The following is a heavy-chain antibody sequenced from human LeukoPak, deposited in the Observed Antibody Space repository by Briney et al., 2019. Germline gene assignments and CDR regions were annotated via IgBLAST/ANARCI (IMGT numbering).Heavy chain of an antibody. CDR3: TRDQTPYY. Sequence: GGSLRLSCAASGFTFSSYEMNWVRQAPGKGLEWVGFIRSKIYGGTPEYAASVKGRFTISRDDSKGIAYLQMNSLKTEDTAVYYCTRDQTPYYWGQGTLVTVPS. V-gene: IGHV3-49*04. CDR1: GFTFSSYE. J-gene: IGHJ4*02. CDR2: IRSKIYGGTP.